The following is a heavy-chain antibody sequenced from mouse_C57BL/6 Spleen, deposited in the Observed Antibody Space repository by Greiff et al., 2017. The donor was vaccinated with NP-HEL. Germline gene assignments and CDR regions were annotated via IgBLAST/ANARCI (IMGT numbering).Heavy chain of an antibody. CDR2: IDPSDSYT. J-gene: IGHJ1*03. CDR3: ARLGYYYGSRHWYFDV. V-gene: IGHV1-69*01. CDR1: GYTFTSYW. D-gene: IGHD1-1*01. Sequence: VQLQQPGAELVMPGASVKLSCKASGYTFTSYWMHWVKQRPGQGLEWLGEIDPSDSYTNYNQKFKGKSTLTVDKSSSTAYMQLSSLTSEDSAVYYCARLGYYYGSRHWYFDVWGTGTTVTVSS.